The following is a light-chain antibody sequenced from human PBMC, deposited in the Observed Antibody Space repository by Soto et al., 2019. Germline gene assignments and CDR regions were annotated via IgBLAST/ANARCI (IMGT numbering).Light chain of an antibody. CDR3: QKHNSGLWT. V-gene: IGKV1-27*01. CDR2: AAS. CDR1: QAIAHY. Sequence: DVQLTQSPPSLSASAGDRVTITCRAGQAIAHYVAWYQQKPGQFPKLLIFAASTVQSGVPSRFSGSGSGTQFTLTIISLQPEHVATYYCQKHNSGLWTFGQGTQVDIK. J-gene: IGKJ1*01.